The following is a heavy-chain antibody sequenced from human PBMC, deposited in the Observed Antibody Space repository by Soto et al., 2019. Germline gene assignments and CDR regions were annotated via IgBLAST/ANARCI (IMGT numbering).Heavy chain of an antibody. CDR2: ISDSGDTT. D-gene: IGHD1-1*01. Sequence: EVQLLESGGGLVQPGGSLRLPCEASAFTIRRYALSWVRQPPGKGLEWVSAISDSGDTTHYPDSVRGRFTIYRDTSKSTLYLQMNTLRAEDTAVYYCAKDKPGTTSFDDWGQGTLVIVSS. J-gene: IGHJ4*02. CDR3: AKDKPGTTSFDD. CDR1: AFTIRRYA. V-gene: IGHV3-23*01.